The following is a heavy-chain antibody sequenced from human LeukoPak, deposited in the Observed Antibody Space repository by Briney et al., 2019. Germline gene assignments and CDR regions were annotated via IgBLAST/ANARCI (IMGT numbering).Heavy chain of an antibody. CDR1: GYTFTSYD. V-gene: IGHV1-8*01. Sequence: ASVKVSCKASGYTFTSYDINWVRQATGQGLEWMGWMNPNSDNTGYAQKFQGRVTMTRNTSISTAYMELSSLRSEDTAVYYCARVGDYGDYVAPNWFDPWGQGTLVTVSS. D-gene: IGHD4-17*01. CDR2: MNPNSDNT. CDR3: ARVGDYGDYVAPNWFDP. J-gene: IGHJ5*02.